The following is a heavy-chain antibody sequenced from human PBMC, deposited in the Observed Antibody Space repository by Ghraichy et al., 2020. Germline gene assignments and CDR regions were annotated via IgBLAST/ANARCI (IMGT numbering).Heavy chain of an antibody. V-gene: IGHV1-2*02. J-gene: IGHJ4*02. D-gene: IGHD3-10*01. CDR2: INPNTGDP. CDR3: ARGPRGYLDY. CDR1: GYTFSVNY. Sequence: ASVKVSCKASGYTFSVNYMHWVRQAPGQGLEWMGWINPNTGDPNLAQKFQGRVTMTRDTSISTVYMELTDLNSNDTALYYCARGPRGYLDYWSQGTLVTVSS.